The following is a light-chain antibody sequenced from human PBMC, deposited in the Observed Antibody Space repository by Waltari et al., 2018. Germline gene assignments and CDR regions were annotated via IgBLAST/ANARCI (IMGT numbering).Light chain of an antibody. CDR3: QQYGSSFT. J-gene: IGKJ3*01. CDR1: QSVSISY. Sequence: EIVLTHSPGTLSLSPGERATLSCRASQSVSISYLAWYQQKPGQAPRLLIYGSSSRATGIPDRFSGSGSGTDFTLTISRLEPEDFAVYYCQQYGSSFTFGPGTKVDIK. V-gene: IGKV3-20*01. CDR2: GSS.